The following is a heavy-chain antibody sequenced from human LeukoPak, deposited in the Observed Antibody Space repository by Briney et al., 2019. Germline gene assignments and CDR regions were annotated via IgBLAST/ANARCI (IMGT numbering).Heavy chain of an antibody. D-gene: IGHD2-2*03. V-gene: IGHV1-8*01. CDR3: AREDNGSFDY. CDR2: MNPNSGNT. J-gene: IGHJ4*02. CDR1: GYTFTSYD. Sequence: ASVKVSCKASGYTFTSYDINWVRQAIGQGLEWMGWMNPNSGNTGCAQKFQGRVTMTRNTSISTAYMELSSLRSEDTAVYYCAREDNGSFDYWGQGTLVTVSS.